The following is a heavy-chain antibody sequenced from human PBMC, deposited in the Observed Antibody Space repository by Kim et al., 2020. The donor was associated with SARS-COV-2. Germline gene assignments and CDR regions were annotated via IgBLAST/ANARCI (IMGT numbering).Heavy chain of an antibody. D-gene: IGHD3-10*01. V-gene: IGHV1-46*01. Sequence: ASVKVSCKASGYTFTSYYMHWVRQAPGQGLEWMGIINPSGGSTSYAQKFQGRVTMTRDTSTSTVYMELSSLRSEDTAVYYCAGFRLWGFGELSEYYYGMDVWGQGTTVTVSS. J-gene: IGHJ6*02. CDR2: INPSGGST. CDR3: AGFRLWGFGELSEYYYGMDV. CDR1: GYTFTSYY.